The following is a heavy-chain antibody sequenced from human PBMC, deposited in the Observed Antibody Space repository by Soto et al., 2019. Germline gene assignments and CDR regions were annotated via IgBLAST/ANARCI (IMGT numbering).Heavy chain of an antibody. J-gene: IGHJ4*02. CDR1: GFTFSSYS. CDR2: ISSSSSYI. V-gene: IGHV3-21*01. Sequence: GGSLRLSCAASGFTFSSYSMNWVRQAPGKGLEWVSSISSSSSYIYYADSVKGRFTISRDNAKNSLYLQMNSLRAEDTAVYYCARDLGIMGVAGGDYWGQGTLVTVSS. CDR3: ARDLGIMGVAGGDY. D-gene: IGHD6-19*01.